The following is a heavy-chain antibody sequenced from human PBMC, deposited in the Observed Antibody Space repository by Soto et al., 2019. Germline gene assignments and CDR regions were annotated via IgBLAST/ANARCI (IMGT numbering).Heavy chain of an antibody. Sequence: GSLRLTCAASGXTFSRHSMYWVRQAPGKGLELVAFISDNGRTKDYADSVNGLFTISIDNSKNTLYLQMNSFRADYTAFYYFARDLTDKYSFDYWGQGTLVTVSS. J-gene: IGHJ4*02. V-gene: IGHV3-30-3*01. D-gene: IGHD2-15*01. CDR3: ARDLTDKYSFDY. CDR1: GXTFSRHS. CDR2: ISDNGRTK.